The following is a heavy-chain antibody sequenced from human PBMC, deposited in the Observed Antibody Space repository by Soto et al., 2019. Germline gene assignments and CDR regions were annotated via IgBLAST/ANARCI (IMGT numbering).Heavy chain of an antibody. V-gene: IGHV1-2*02. CDR2: INPNSGNT. CDR3: AREEVDTATFDP. D-gene: IGHD5-18*01. J-gene: IGHJ5*02. CDR1: GYTFTGYY. Sequence: QVQLVQSGAEVKKPGASVKVSCKASGYTFTGYYMHWVRQAPGQGLEWMGWINPNSGNTKYVQKFQGRVIMTRYTSIRTAYMELSRLTSDDTAVYYCAREEVDTATFDPWGQGNLVTVSS.